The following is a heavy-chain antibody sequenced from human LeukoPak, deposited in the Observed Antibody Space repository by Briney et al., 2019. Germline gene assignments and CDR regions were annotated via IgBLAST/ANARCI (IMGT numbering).Heavy chain of an antibody. Sequence: GGSLRLSCAASGFTVSSNYMSWVRQAPGKGLEWVSVIYSGSSSTYYTDSVKGRFTISRHNSKNTLYLQMNSLRAEDTAVYYCAKDDGRGIAVAGLFDYWGQGTLVTVSS. CDR3: AKDDGRGIAVAGLFDY. J-gene: IGHJ4*02. V-gene: IGHV3-53*04. D-gene: IGHD6-13*01. CDR1: GFTVSSNY. CDR2: IYSGSSST.